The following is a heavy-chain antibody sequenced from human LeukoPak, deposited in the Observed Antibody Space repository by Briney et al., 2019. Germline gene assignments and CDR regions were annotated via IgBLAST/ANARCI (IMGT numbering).Heavy chain of an antibody. Sequence: PSQTLSLTCTVSGGSISSGGYYWSWIRQHPGKGLEWIGYIYYSVSTYYNPSLKSRVTISVDTSKNQFSLKLSSVTAADTAVYYCARVLGRYSYGPDYFDYWGQGTLVTVSS. CDR1: GGSISSGGYY. D-gene: IGHD5-18*01. J-gene: IGHJ4*02. CDR2: IYYSVST. CDR3: ARVLGRYSYGPDYFDY. V-gene: IGHV4-31*03.